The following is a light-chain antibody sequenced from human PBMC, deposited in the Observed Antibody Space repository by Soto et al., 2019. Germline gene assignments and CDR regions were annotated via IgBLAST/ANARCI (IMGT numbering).Light chain of an antibody. CDR1: DSNIGAGYD. J-gene: IGLJ1*01. CDR3: QSYDSSLSGLYV. CDR2: GNS. V-gene: IGLV1-40*01. Sequence: QSVLTQPPSVSGAPGQRVTISCTGGDSNIGAGYDVHWYQQLPGTAPKLLIYGNSDRPSGVPDRFSGSKSGTSASLAITGLQAEDEADYYCQSYDSSLSGLYVFGTGTKVTVL.